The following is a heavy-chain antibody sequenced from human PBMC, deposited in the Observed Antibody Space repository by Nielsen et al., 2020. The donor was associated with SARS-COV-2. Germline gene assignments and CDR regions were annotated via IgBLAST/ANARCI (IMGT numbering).Heavy chain of an antibody. Sequence: ASVKVSCKTSGYNFIKWYLHWVRQAPGQGLEWMGRINPSGGTTTYAQKFQGRVTLTRDTSTSTVYMELRSLRSDDTAVYYCARDPFVWYDFWSGYYRGDNQVDTELFFDYWGQGTLVTVSS. CDR1: GYNFIKWY. CDR3: ARDPFVWYDFWSGYYRGDNQVDTELFFDY. CDR2: INPSGGTT. J-gene: IGHJ4*02. D-gene: IGHD3-3*01. V-gene: IGHV1-46*01.